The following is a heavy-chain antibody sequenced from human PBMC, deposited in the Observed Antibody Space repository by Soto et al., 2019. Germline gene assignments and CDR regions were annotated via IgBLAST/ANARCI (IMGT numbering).Heavy chain of an antibody. CDR3: ARNKIATTVPRGGMEV. V-gene: IGHV1-69*13. CDR2: IIPIFGTA. CDR1: GGTFSSYA. D-gene: IGHD4-17*01. J-gene: IGHJ6*04. Sequence: SVKISCKASGGTFSSYAISWVRQAPGQGLEWMGGIIPIFGTANYAQKFQGRVTITADESASTAYMELSSLRSEDTAVYYCARNKIATTVPRGGMEVWGKGTKVTVSS.